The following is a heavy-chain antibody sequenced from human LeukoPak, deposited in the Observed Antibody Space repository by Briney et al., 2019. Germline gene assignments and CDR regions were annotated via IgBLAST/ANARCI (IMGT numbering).Heavy chain of an antibody. CDR2: ISSDGTTT. Sequence: GGSLRLSCAASGFPVSSNYMTWVRQAPGKGLVWVSRISSDGTTTRYADSVKGRFSISRDNAKNTLYLQMNSLRAEDTAVYYCARPLYDSSGYWVYWGQGTLVTVSS. CDR3: ARPLYDSSGYWVY. CDR1: GFPVSSNY. J-gene: IGHJ4*02. V-gene: IGHV3-74*01. D-gene: IGHD3-22*01.